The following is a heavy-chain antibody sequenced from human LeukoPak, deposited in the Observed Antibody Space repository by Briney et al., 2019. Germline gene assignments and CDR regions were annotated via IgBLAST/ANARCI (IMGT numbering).Heavy chain of an antibody. CDR3: ARGCSAGTPHNWFDP. V-gene: IGHV4-59*01. Sequence: SETLSLTCTVSGGSISGYYWSWIRQPPGKGLEWIGYIYYSGSTNYNPSLKSRVTISVDTSKNQFSLELSSVTAADTAVYYCARGCSAGTPHNWFDPWGQGTLVTVSS. CDR1: GGSISGYY. CDR2: IYYSGST. D-gene: IGHD6-13*01. J-gene: IGHJ5*02.